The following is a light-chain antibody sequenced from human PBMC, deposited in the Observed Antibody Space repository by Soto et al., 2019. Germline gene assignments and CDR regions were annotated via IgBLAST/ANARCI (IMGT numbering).Light chain of an antibody. J-gene: IGLJ2*01. Sequence: QLVLTQSPSASASLGASVKLTCTRTSEHSSYAIAWHQQQPEKGPRFLMKVNSDGSHIRGDEIPDRFSGSSSGAERYLTISSLQSDDEADYYCQTWGTGIHVLFGGGTKLTVL. V-gene: IGLV4-69*01. CDR1: SEHSSYA. CDR2: VNSDGSH. CDR3: QTWGTGIHVL.